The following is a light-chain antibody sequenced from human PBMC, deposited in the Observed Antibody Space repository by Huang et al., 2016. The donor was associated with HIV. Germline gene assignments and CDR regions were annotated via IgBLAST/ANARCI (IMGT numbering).Light chain of an antibody. V-gene: IGKV1-39*01. CDR3: QQSYSTPT. J-gene: IGKJ2*01. Sequence: DIQMTQSPSSLSASVGDRVTITCRARQNISRSLNWYQQKPGKAPKLLIYAAASWQSGVPSRFSGSGSGTDFTLTISSLQPEDFATYYCQQSYSTPTFGQGTKLEIK. CDR1: QNISRS. CDR2: AAA.